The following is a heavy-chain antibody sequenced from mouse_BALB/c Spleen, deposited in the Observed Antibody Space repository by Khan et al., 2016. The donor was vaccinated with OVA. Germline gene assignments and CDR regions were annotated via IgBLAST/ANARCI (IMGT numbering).Heavy chain of an antibody. CDR1: GYSITSDYA. V-gene: IGHV3-2*02. CDR2: ISSSGST. J-gene: IGHJ4*01. D-gene: IGHD2-3*01. CDR3: ARDGSRYNYAMDY. Sequence: EVQLEESGPGLVKPSQSLSLTCTVTGYSITSDYAWNWLRQFPGNKLEWMGYISSSGSTNYKPALKSRISITRDTSKNQFFLQLNSVTTEDTATYYCARDGSRYNYAMDYWGQGTSVTVSS.